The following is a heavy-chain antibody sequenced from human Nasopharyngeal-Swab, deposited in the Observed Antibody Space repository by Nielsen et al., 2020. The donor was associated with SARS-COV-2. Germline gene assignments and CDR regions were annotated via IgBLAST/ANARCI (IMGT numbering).Heavy chain of an antibody. CDR2: IWFDGSRK. V-gene: IGHV3-33*06. CDR3: AKDLLVRGVTPWDS. Sequence: GGSLRLSCAASGFSFSNYGMHWVRQAPGKGLQWVASIWFDGSRKYYADSMKGRYTISRDNSKNTLYLQTNSLRVDDTAVYFCAKDLLVRGVTPWDSWGQGTLLIVSS. D-gene: IGHD3-10*01. CDR1: GFSFSNYG. J-gene: IGHJ4*02.